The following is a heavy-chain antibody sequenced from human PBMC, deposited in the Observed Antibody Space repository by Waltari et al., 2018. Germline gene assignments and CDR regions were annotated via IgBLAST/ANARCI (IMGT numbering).Heavy chain of an antibody. D-gene: IGHD6-6*01. CDR3: AKNSIRSIAARPDY. Sequence: QVQLVESGGGVVQTGRSLRLSCAAYGFTFSSYGMHWVRQAPGKGLEWVAVIWYDGSNKYYADSVKGRFTISRDNSKNTLYLQMNSLRAEDTAVYYCAKNSIRSIAARPDYWGQGTLVTVSS. CDR1: GFTFSSYG. CDR2: IWYDGSNK. V-gene: IGHV3-33*06. J-gene: IGHJ4*02.